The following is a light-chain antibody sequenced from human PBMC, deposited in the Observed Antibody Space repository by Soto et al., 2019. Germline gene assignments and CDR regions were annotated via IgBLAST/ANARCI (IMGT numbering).Light chain of an antibody. Sequence: QSVLTQPASVSGCPGQSIAICCTGSSSDVGGYKYVSWYQQHPGKAPKLMIYDVSNRPSGVSDRFSGSKSGNTASLTISGLQSEDEAEYYCSSYTSSNSYVFGTGTKVTVL. CDR2: DVS. J-gene: IGLJ1*01. CDR3: SSYTSSNSYV. V-gene: IGLV2-14*03. CDR1: SSDVGGYKY.